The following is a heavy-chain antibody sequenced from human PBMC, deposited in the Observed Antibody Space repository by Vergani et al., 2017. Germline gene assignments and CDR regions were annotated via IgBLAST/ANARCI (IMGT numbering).Heavy chain of an antibody. CDR1: GFTFSSYG. V-gene: IGHV3-33*01. Sequence: QVQLVESGGGVVQPGRSLRLSCAASGFTFSSYGMHWVRQAPGKGLEWVAVIWYDGSNKYYADSVKGRFTISRDNSKNTLYLQMNSLRAEDTAVYDCARDGGLEEYSSRGALYYYYYMDVWGKGTTVTVSS. CDR2: IWYDGSNK. J-gene: IGHJ6*03. D-gene: IGHD6-13*01. CDR3: ARDGGLEEYSSRGALYYYYYMDV.